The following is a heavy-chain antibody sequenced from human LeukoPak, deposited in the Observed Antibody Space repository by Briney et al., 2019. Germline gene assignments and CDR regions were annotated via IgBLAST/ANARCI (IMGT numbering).Heavy chain of an antibody. CDR1: GGTFSSYA. CDR3: ARDSGTMIVVNWFDP. V-gene: IGHV1-69*04. Sequence: SVKVSCKASGGTFSSYAISWVRQAPGQGLEWMGRIIPILGIANYAQKFQGRVTITADKSTSTAYMELSSLRSEDTAVYYGARDSGTMIVVNWFDPWGQGTLVTVSS. D-gene: IGHD3-22*01. J-gene: IGHJ5*02. CDR2: IIPILGIA.